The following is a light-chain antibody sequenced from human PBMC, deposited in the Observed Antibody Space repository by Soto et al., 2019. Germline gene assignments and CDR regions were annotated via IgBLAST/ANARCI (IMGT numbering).Light chain of an antibody. V-gene: IGLV2-14*03. CDR3: SSYTTSNTRQIV. CDR2: DVS. Sequence: QSALTQPASVSGSPGQSINISCTGTSSDVGGYNYVSWYQHHPGKAPKLIIYDVSNRPSGGYNHFSGSKSGNTASLTISGLQHEDEAAYYCSSYTTSNTRQIVFGTGTKLTVL. J-gene: IGLJ1*01. CDR1: SSDVGGYNY.